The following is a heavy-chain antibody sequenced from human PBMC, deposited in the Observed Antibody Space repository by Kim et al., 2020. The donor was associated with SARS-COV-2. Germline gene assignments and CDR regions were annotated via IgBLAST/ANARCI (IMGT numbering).Heavy chain of an antibody. CDR3: ARVGFLEWLPLYYFDY. V-gene: IGHV1-18*01. J-gene: IGHJ4*02. D-gene: IGHD3-3*01. Sequence: LQGRVTMTTDTSTSTAYMELRSLRSDDTAVYYCARVGFLEWLPLYYFDYWGQGTLVTVSS.